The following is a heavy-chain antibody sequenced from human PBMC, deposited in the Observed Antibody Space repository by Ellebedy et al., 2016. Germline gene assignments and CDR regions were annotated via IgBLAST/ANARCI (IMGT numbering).Heavy chain of an antibody. Sequence: SETLSLTXTVSGGSISSYYWSWIRQPPGKGLEWIGSIYYSGSTYYNPSLKSRVTISVDTSKNQFSLKLSSVTAADTAVYYCNYYGSGSYYPAAFDIWGQGTMVTVSS. CDR1: GGSISSYY. V-gene: IGHV4-59*04. CDR3: NYYGSGSYYPAAFDI. J-gene: IGHJ3*02. D-gene: IGHD3-10*01. CDR2: IYYSGST.